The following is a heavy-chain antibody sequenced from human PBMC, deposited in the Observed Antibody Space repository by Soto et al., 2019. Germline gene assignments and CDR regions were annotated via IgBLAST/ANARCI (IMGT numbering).Heavy chain of an antibody. CDR2: IYWDDDK. CDR1: GFSLSTSGKG. D-gene: IGHD3-3*01. V-gene: IGHV2-5*02. J-gene: IGHJ4*02. CDR3: AHTYYDFWSGYYTGIHFDY. Sequence: SGPTLVNPTQTLTLTCTFSGFSLSTSGKGVGWIRKPPGKDLEWLVLIYWDDDKRYSPSLKSRLTITKDTSKNQVVLTMTNMDPVDTATYYCAHTYYDFWSGYYTGIHFDYWGQGTLVTVSS.